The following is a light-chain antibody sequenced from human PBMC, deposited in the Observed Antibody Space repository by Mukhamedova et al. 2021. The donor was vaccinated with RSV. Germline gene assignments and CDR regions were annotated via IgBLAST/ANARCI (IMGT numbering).Light chain of an antibody. CDR3: QQYKSYSEFT. CDR2: KAS. Sequence: WYQRRLHGKAPNLLIYKASTLETGVPSRFSGSGSGTEFTLTISSLQPDDFATYYCQQYKSYSEFTFGPGTKVDIK. V-gene: IGKV1-5*03. J-gene: IGKJ3*01.